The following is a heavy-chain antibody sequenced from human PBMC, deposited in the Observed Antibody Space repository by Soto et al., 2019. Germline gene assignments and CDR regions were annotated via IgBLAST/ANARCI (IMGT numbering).Heavy chain of an antibody. V-gene: IGHV3-33*01. CDR2: IWYDGSNK. D-gene: IGHD1-1*01. CDR3: ARDGLQLRSRDAFDI. J-gene: IGHJ3*02. CDR1: GFTFSSYG. Sequence: VGSLRLSCAASGFTFSSYGMHWVRQAPGKGLEWVAVIWYDGSNKYYADSVKGRFTISRDNSKNTLYLQMNSLRAEDTAVYYCARDGLQLRSRDAFDIWGQGTMVTVSS.